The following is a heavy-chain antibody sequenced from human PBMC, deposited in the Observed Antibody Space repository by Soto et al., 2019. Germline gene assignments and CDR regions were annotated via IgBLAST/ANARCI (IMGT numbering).Heavy chain of an antibody. D-gene: IGHD2-2*02. V-gene: IGHV1-69*02. CDR1: GATSSSYT. Sequence: QVQLVQSGAGVKKPGSTVKVSCKAFGATSSSYTTGWVHKPTGQGLGWMEGISPILGIANYAQKFQGRVTITADKSTRTAYMELSSLRSEDTVVYYCAMEYCSSTSCYRDYWGQGNLVTVSS. CDR2: ISPILGIA. J-gene: IGHJ4*02. CDR3: AMEYCSSTSCYRDY.